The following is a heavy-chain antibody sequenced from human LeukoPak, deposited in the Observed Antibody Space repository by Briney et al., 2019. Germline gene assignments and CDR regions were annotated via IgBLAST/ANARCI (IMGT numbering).Heavy chain of an antibody. CDR2: ISGSGGST. CDR1: GFTFSSYT. J-gene: IGHJ3*02. CDR3: ARESKTPGAFDI. V-gene: IGHV3-23*01. Sequence: GGSLRLSCAASGFTFSSYTMSWVRQAPGKGLEWVSAISGSGGSTYYADSVKGRFTISRDNAKNSLYLQMNSLRAEDTAVYYCARESKTPGAFDIWGQGTMVTVSS.